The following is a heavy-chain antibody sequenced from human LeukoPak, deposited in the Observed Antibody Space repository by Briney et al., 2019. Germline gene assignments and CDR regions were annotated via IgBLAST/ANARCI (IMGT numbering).Heavy chain of an antibody. V-gene: IGHV1-69*04. CDR1: GGTFSSYA. D-gene: IGHD3-22*01. CDR2: IIPILGIA. CDR3: ARDRGGITMIVVVGFDV. J-gene: IGHJ6*02. Sequence: ASVKVSCKASGGTFSSYAISWVRQAPGQGLEWMGRIIPILGIANYAQKFQGRVTITADKSTSTAYMELSSLRSEDTAVYYCARDRGGITMIVVVGFDVWGQGTTVTVSS.